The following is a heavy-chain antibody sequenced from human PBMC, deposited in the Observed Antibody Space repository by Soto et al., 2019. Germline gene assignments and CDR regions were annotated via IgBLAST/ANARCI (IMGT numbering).Heavy chain of an antibody. V-gene: IGHV1-2*04. J-gene: IGHJ3*02. CDR2: INPNSGGT. CDR1: GYTFTVYY. CDR3: ARDRIAVAGTDAFDI. Sequence: ASVKVSCKASGYTFTVYYMHWVRQAPGQGLEWMGWINPNSGGTNYAQKFQGWVTMTRDTSISTAYMELSRLRSDDTAVYYCARDRIAVAGTDAFDIWGQGTMVTVSS. D-gene: IGHD6-19*01.